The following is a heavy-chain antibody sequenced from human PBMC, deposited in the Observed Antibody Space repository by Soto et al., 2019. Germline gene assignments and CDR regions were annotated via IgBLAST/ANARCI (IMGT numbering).Heavy chain of an antibody. CDR2: INPKTGGT. CDR1: GYTFTDYY. J-gene: IGHJ4*02. V-gene: IGHV1-2*02. D-gene: IGHD1-26*01. Sequence: QVQLVQSGAEVRKPGASVKVSCKASGYTFTDYYMHWVRQAPGQGLEWMGWINPKTGGTNSVQKFQGRVTMTRDTSITTAYMELSRLRSDDTAVYYCARDVVGSDYFDSWGQGTLVTVSS. CDR3: ARDVVGSDYFDS.